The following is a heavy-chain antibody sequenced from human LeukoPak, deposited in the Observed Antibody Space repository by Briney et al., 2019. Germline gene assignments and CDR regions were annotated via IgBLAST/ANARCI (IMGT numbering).Heavy chain of an antibody. V-gene: IGHV3-64*01. CDR3: ARPQQWLATGGWYWFDT. Sequence: PGGSLRLSCAASGFTFSSHGINWVRQAPGKGLEFVSSIHSNGISTYYGNSVKGRFTVSRDNSKNTVYLQMGSLRDEDMAVYYCARPQQWLATGGWYWFDTWGQGTLVTVSS. D-gene: IGHD6-19*01. CDR1: GFTFSSHG. CDR2: IHSNGIST. J-gene: IGHJ5*02.